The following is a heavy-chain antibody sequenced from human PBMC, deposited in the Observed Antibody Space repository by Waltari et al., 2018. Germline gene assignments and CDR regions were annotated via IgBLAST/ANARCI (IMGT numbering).Heavy chain of an antibody. V-gene: IGHV1-3*01. CDR1: GYTFTSYA. Sequence: QVQLVQSGAEVKKPGASVKVSCKASGYTFTSYAMHWVRQAPGQRLEWMGWINAGNGNTKYSQKFQGRVTITADESTSTAYMELSSLRSEDTAVYYCARDTSFCGGDCYNYYYYYMDVWGKGTTVTVSS. CDR2: INAGNGNT. D-gene: IGHD2-21*01. J-gene: IGHJ6*03. CDR3: ARDTSFCGGDCYNYYYYYMDV.